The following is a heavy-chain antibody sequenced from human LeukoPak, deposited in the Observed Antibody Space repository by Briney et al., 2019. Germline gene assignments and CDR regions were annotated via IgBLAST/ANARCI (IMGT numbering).Heavy chain of an antibody. CDR1: GFTFSSYS. CDR2: ISSSSSYI. J-gene: IGHJ4*02. CDR3: ARDYYGSGSYFDY. V-gene: IGHV3-21*01. D-gene: IGHD3-10*01. Sequence: GGSLRLSCAASGFTFSSYSMNWVRQAPGKGLEWVSSISSSSSYIYYADSVKGRFTISRDNAKNSLYLQMNSLRAEDTAVYYCARDYYGSGSYFDYWGQGTLVTVSS.